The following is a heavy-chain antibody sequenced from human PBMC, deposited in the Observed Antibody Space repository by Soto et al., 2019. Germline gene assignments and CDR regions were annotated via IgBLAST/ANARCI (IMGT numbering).Heavy chain of an antibody. J-gene: IGHJ5*02. CDR2: IIPIFGTA. V-gene: IGHV1-69*12. Sequence: QVQLVQSGAEVKKPGSSVKVSCKASGGTFSSYAICWVRQDHGQGLEWMGGIIPIFGTANYAQKFPGRVTITADVSTSTAYMELSSLRSEATAVYYCARDQGGGIAGNWFDPWGQGTLVTVSS. CDR1: GGTFSSYA. D-gene: IGHD3-16*01. CDR3: ARDQGGGIAGNWFDP.